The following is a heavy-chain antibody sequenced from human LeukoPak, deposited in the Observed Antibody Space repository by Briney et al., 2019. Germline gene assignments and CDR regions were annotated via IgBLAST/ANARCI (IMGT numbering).Heavy chain of an antibody. CDR2: IYYSGST. V-gene: IGHV4-31*03. Sequence: PSETLSLTCTVSGGSISSGGYYWSWIRQHPGKGLEWLGYIYYSGSTYYNPSLESRVPISVDTSKNQFSLKLSSVTAADTAVYYCAGTLQGSSIDYWGQGTLVTVSS. CDR3: AGTLQGSSIDY. CDR1: GGSISSGGYY. D-gene: IGHD2-2*01. J-gene: IGHJ4*02.